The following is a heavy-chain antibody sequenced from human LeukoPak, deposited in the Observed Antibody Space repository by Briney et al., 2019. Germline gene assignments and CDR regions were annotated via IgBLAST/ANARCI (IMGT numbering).Heavy chain of an antibody. V-gene: IGHV3-21*01. Sequence: GGSLRLSCAASGFNFNAYSMNWVRQTPGKGLEWVSSISASSRYIYYADSVKGRFTISRDNAKNSLFLQMNSLRPEDTAVYYCARDREYTDYLHSWFDPWGQGTLVTVSS. CDR1: GFNFNAYS. J-gene: IGHJ5*02. D-gene: IGHD4-11*01. CDR2: ISASSRYI. CDR3: ARDREYTDYLHSWFDP.